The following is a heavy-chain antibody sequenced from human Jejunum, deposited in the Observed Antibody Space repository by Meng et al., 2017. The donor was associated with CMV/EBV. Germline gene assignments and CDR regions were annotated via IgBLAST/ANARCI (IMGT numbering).Heavy chain of an antibody. CDR1: GGSITSHNYY. V-gene: IGHV4-61*02. CDR2: VYTSGTT. CDR3: ARGETGTTPPFDY. D-gene: IGHD1-7*01. Sequence: QVQLQESGPGLVKPSQTLSLTCTVSGGSITSHNYYWSWIRQAAGRTLEYIGRVYTSGTTNYNPSLESRVTISIDTSKSHFSLKLNSVTAADTAVYYCARGETGTTPPFDYWGQGTLVTVSS. J-gene: IGHJ4*02.